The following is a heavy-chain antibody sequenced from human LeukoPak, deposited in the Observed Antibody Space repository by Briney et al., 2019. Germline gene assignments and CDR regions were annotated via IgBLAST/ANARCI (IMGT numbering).Heavy chain of an antibody. CDR1: GGSFSGYY. J-gene: IGHJ6*03. D-gene: IGHD6-13*01. CDR3: ARARAGYSSSWYASPYYYYYMDV. Sequence: SETLSLTCAVYGGSFSGYYWSWIRQPPGKGLEWIGEINHSGSTNYNPSLKSRVTISVDTSKNQFSLKLSSVTAADTAVYYCARARAGYSSSWYASPYYYYYMDVWAKGPRSPSP. V-gene: IGHV4-34*01. CDR2: INHSGST.